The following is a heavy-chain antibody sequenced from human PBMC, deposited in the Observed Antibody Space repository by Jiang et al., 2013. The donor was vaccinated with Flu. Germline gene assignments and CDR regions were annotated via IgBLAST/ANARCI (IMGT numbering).Heavy chain of an antibody. Sequence: ESGPGLVKPSETLSLTCAVSGYSISSGYYWGWIRQPPGKGLEWIGSIYHSGNTYYNPSLKSRVTISVDTSKNQFSLKLSSVTAADTAVYYCARLARNSGSCVDYWGQGTLVTVSS. CDR2: IYHSGNT. CDR1: GYSISSGYY. V-gene: IGHV4-38-2*01. D-gene: IGHD3-10*01. CDR3: ARLARNSGSCVDY. J-gene: IGHJ4*02.